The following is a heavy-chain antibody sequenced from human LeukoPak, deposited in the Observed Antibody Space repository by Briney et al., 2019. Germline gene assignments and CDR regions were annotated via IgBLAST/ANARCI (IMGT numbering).Heavy chain of an antibody. CDR3: ARIASDGSGTNHY. J-gene: IGHJ4*02. V-gene: IGHV1-18*01. CDR2: ISVYNGNT. D-gene: IGHD3-10*01. Sequence: ASVKVSCKAPGYTFSSYGITWVRQAPGQGLEWMGWISVYNGNTKSAQNLQGRVIMTTDTSTNTAHMELRSLRSDDTAVYYCARIASDGSGTNHYWGQGTQVIVSS. CDR1: GYTFSSYG.